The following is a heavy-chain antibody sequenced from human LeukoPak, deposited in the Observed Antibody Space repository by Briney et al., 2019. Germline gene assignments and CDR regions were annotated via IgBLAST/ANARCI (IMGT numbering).Heavy chain of an antibody. D-gene: IGHD3-9*01. CDR3: ARGASERYFDAFDI. Sequence: ASVKVSCKASGYTFTGYYMHWVRQAPGQGLEWMGWINPNSGGTYYAQKFQGRVTMIRDTSITTAYMELGSLRSDDTAVYYCARGASERYFDAFDIWGQGTMVTVSS. CDR2: INPNSGGT. V-gene: IGHV1-2*02. CDR1: GYTFTGYY. J-gene: IGHJ3*02.